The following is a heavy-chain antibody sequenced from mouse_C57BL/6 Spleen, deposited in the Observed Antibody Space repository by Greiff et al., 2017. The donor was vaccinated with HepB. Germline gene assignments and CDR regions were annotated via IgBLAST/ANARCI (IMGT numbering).Heavy chain of an antibody. J-gene: IGHJ1*03. Sequence: VQLQQPGAELVKPGASVKLSCKASGYTFTSYWMQWVKQRPGQGLEWIGEIDPSDSYTNYNQKFKGKATLTVDTSSSTAYMQLSSLTSEDSAVYYCASFYSNTILDVWGTGTTVTVSS. CDR3: ASFYSNTILDV. CDR2: IDPSDSYT. V-gene: IGHV1-50*01. CDR1: GYTFTSYW. D-gene: IGHD2-5*01.